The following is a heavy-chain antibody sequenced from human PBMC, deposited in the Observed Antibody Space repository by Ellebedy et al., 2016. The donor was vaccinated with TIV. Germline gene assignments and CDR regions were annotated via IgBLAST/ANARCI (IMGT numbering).Heavy chain of an antibody. J-gene: IGHJ5*02. CDR3: ARHSTVTTIGT. CDR1: GDSIDTSTYY. CDR2: FSQSGST. V-gene: IGHV4-39*01. Sequence: MPSETLSLTCTVSGDSIDTSTYYWGWIRQPPGKGLEWIGSFSQSGSTYYNPSLTSRVTISVDTSKNQFSLKLSSVTAADTAIFYCARHSTVTTIGTWGQGALVTVSS. D-gene: IGHD4-17*01.